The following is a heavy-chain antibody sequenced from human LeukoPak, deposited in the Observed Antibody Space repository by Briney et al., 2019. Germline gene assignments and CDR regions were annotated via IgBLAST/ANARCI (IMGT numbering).Heavy chain of an antibody. J-gene: IGHJ4*02. CDR1: GFTFRMYW. D-gene: IGHD1-26*01. CDR2: IKQDGSEK. Sequence: GGSLRLSCAASGFTFRMYWMSWVRQAPGKGLEWVANIKQDGSEKYYVDSVKGRFTISRDNAKNSLYLQMNNLRAEDTAVYYCALARGNWGQGTLVTVSS. V-gene: IGHV3-7*05. CDR3: ALARGN.